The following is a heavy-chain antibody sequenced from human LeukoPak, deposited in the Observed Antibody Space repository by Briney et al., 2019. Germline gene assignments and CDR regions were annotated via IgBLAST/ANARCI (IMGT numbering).Heavy chain of an antibody. CDR1: GFTFSSYW. J-gene: IGHJ4*02. CDR2: IKQDGSEK. CDR3: ARSWGMYVHFDY. Sequence: GGSLRLSCAASGFTFSSYWMSWVRQAPGKGLEWVANIKQDGSEKYYVDSVKGRFTIFRANAKNSLYLQMNSLRAEDTAVYYCARSWGMYVHFDYWGQGALVTACS. D-gene: IGHD3-16*01. V-gene: IGHV3-7*01.